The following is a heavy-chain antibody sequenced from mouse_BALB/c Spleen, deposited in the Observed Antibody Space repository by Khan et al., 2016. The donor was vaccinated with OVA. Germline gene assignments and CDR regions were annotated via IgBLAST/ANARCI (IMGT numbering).Heavy chain of an antibody. CDR3: ARNYVSSVYFDY. Sequence: VQLQQSGPELVKPGASVKMSCKVSGYTFTTYVIHWMKQKPGQGLEWIGYIYSYNDDTKYNEKLRGRATLTSDKTYSTALMEISSLTDEESAVYFCARNYVSSVYFDYWGQGTTLIVSS. D-gene: IGHD1-1*02. CDR2: IYSYNDDT. V-gene: IGHV1S136*01. J-gene: IGHJ2*01. CDR1: GYTFTTYV.